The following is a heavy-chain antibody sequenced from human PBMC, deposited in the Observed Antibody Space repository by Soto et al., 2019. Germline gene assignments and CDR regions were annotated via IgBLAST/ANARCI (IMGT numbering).Heavy chain of an antibody. CDR1: GGTFSSYT. J-gene: IGHJ4*02. CDR3: ARDLGRFPQGYFDY. Sequence: QVQLVQSGAEVKKPGSSVKVSCKASGGTFSSYTISWVRQAPGQGLEWMGRIIPILGIANYAQKFQGRVTITADKSTSTAYMELSSLRSEDTAVYYCARDLGRFPQGYFDYWGQGTLVTVSS. V-gene: IGHV1-69*08. CDR2: IIPILGIA.